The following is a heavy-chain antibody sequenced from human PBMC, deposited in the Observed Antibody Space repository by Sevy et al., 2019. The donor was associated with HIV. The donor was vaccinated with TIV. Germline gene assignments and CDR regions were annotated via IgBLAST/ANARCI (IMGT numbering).Heavy chain of an antibody. CDR2: ISYDGSNK. D-gene: IGHD3-16*02. V-gene: IGHV3-30*09. Sequence: GGSLRLSCAASGLPFSNYAIHWVRQAPGKGLEWVAVISYDGSNKDYEDAVKGQCAIARDNSTNTLYLQMNSLRVEDTAVYYCARASHMITFGGVIVIDGIDYWGQGTLVTVSS. CDR1: GLPFSNYA. CDR3: ARASHMITFGGVIVIDGIDY. J-gene: IGHJ4*02.